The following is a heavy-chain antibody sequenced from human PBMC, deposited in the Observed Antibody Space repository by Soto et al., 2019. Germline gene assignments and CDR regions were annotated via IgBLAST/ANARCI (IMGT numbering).Heavy chain of an antibody. J-gene: IGHJ4*02. V-gene: IGHV3-23*01. D-gene: IGHD5-18*01. Sequence: GSLRLSCAASGFTFSSYAMSWVRQAPGKGLEWVSAISGSGGSTYYADSVKGRFTISRDNSKNTLYLQMNSLRAEDTAVYYCAKEAVDTAMAPPLHFDYWGQGTLVTFSS. CDR1: GFTFSSYA. CDR2: ISGSGGST. CDR3: AKEAVDTAMAPPLHFDY.